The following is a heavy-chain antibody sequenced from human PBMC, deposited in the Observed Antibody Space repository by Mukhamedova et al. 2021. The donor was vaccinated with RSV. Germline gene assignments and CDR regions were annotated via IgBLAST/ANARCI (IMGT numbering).Heavy chain of an antibody. Sequence: STYYNPSLKSRVTISVDTSKNQFSLKLSSVTAADTAVYYCARQMPELLHQYYFDYWGQGTLVTVSS. D-gene: IGHD1-26*01. CDR3: ARQMPELLHQYYFDY. V-gene: IGHV4-39*01. CDR2: ST. J-gene: IGHJ4*02.